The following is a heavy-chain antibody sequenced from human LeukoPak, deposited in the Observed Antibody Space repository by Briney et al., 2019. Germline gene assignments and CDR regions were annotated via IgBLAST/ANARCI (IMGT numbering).Heavy chain of an antibody. Sequence: GGSLRLSCAASGFTFSSFGMHWVRQAPGKGLEWVAVISYDGSNPYYADSVKGRFTISRDNSKNTLYLQMNSLRAEDTAVYYCARVTEYSTAGMRYWGQGTLVTVSS. CDR1: GFTFSSFG. CDR3: ARVTEYSTAGMRY. J-gene: IGHJ4*02. V-gene: IGHV3-30*03. CDR2: ISYDGSNP. D-gene: IGHD6-6*01.